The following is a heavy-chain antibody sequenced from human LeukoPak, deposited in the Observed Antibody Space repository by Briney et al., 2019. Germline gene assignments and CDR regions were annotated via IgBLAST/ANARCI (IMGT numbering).Heavy chain of an antibody. J-gene: IGHJ4*02. V-gene: IGHV3-15*01. CDR1: GFTFSNAW. CDR2: IKSKPDGGTT. Sequence: GGSLRLSCAASGFTFSNAWMNWVRQAPGKGLEWVGRIKSKPDGGTTDYAAPVKDRFTISRDDSKNTLYMQMTSLETEDTAVYYCTARNFDYWGQGTLVTASS. CDR3: TARNFDY.